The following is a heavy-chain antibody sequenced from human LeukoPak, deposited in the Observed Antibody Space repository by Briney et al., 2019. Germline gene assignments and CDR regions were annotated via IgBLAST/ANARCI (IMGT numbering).Heavy chain of an antibody. CDR3: ARDVLLEY. Sequence: PSETLSLTCTVSAGSISSGDYYWSWIRQPPGKGLEWIGYIYYSGSTYYNPSLKSRVTISVDTSKNQCSLKLSSVTAADTAVYYCARDVLLEYWGQGTLVTVSS. J-gene: IGHJ4*02. D-gene: IGHD3-10*01. CDR2: IYYSGST. CDR1: AGSISSGDYY. V-gene: IGHV4-30-4*01.